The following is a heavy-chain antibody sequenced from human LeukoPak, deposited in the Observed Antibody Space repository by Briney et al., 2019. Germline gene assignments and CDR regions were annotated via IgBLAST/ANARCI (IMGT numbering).Heavy chain of an antibody. CDR2: IYYSGST. CDR1: GGSISSYY. J-gene: IGHJ3*02. V-gene: IGHV4-59*08. Sequence: PSETLSLTCTVSGGSISSYYWSWIRQPPGRGLEWIGYIYYSGSTNYNPSLKSRVTISVDTSKNQFSLKLSSVTAADTAVYYCARHDSLLWFGELFNAFDIWGQGTMVTVSS. D-gene: IGHD3-10*01. CDR3: ARHDSLLWFGELFNAFDI.